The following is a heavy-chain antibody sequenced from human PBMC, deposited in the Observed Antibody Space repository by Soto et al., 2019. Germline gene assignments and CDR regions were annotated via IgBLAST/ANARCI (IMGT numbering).Heavy chain of an antibody. V-gene: IGHV1-69*13. CDR2: IIPILGTA. D-gene: IGHD4-4*01. J-gene: IGHJ6*02. Sequence: SVKVSCKASGGTFSSYAISWVRQAPGQGLEWMGGIIPILGTANYAQKFQGRVTITADESTSTAYMELSGLRSEDTAVYYCARGGLQSAPYYYYGMDVWGQGTTVTVSS. CDR1: GGTFSSYA. CDR3: ARGGLQSAPYYYYGMDV.